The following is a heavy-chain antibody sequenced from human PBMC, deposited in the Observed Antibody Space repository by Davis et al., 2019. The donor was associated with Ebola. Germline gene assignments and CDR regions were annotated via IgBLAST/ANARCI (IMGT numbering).Heavy chain of an antibody. J-gene: IGHJ6*02. D-gene: IGHD1-26*01. CDR3: ARHGADWEPSGYQYGMDV. CDR2: IYPGDSDT. CDR1: GSRFTTYW. Sequence: GGSLRLSCKGSGSRFTTYWIGWVRQMAGKGLEWMGIIYPGDSDTRYRPSFQVQVTISVDKSISTAYLQWSSLKASDTAMYYCARHGADWEPSGYQYGMDVWGQGTTVTVSS. V-gene: IGHV5-51*01.